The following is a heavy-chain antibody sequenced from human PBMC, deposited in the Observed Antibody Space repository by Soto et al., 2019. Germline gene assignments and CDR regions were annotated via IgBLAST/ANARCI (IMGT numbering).Heavy chain of an antibody. J-gene: IGHJ4*02. CDR3: ARDTAMVVFDY. CDR2: ISSSSYI. Sequence: PGGSLRLSCAASGFTFSSYSMNWVRQAPGKGLEWVSSISSSSYIYYADSVKGRFTISRDNAKNSLYLQMNSLRAEDTAVYYCARDTAMVVFDYWGQGTMVTVYS. V-gene: IGHV3-21*01. D-gene: IGHD5-18*01. CDR1: GFTFSSYS.